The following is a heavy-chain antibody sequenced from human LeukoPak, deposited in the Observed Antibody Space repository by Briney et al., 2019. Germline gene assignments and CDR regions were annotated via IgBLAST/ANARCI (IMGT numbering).Heavy chain of an antibody. Sequence: GRSLRLSCAASRFTLSSYGMHWVRQAPGKGLEWVAVISYDGSNKYYADSVKGRFTISRDNSKNTLYLQMNSLRGEDTAVYYCAKAVGATQRGYFDYWGQGTLVTVSS. CDR2: ISYDGSNK. J-gene: IGHJ4*02. D-gene: IGHD1-26*01. V-gene: IGHV3-30*18. CDR1: RFTLSSYG. CDR3: AKAVGATQRGYFDY.